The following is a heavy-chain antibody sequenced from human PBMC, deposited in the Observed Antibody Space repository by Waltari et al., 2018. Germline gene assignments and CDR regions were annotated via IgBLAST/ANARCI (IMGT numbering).Heavy chain of an antibody. CDR3: ARGRHVWGSYRAGYFDY. CDR2: INHSGST. J-gene: IGHJ4*02. Sequence: QVQLQQWGAGLLKPSETLSLTCAVYGGSFSGSYWSWIRQPQRKGLEWIVEINHSGSTNYNPSLKSRFTISVDTSKNQFSLKLSSVTAADTAVYYCARGRHVWGSYRAGYFDYWGQGTLVTVSS. V-gene: IGHV4-34*01. CDR1: GGSFSGSY. D-gene: IGHD3-16*02.